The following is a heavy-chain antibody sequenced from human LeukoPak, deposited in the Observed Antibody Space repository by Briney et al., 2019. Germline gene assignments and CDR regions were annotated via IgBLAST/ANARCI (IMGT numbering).Heavy chain of an antibody. CDR2: INPNSGGT. J-gene: IGHJ4*02. D-gene: IGHD6-13*01. CDR1: GYTFTGYY. V-gene: IGHV1-2*02. Sequence: ASVKVSCTASGYTFTGYYMHWVRQAPGQGLEWMGWINPNSGGTNYAQKFQGRVTMTRDTSISTAYMERSRLRSDDTAVYYCARKRSSSFDYWGQGTLVTVSS. CDR3: ARKRSSSFDY.